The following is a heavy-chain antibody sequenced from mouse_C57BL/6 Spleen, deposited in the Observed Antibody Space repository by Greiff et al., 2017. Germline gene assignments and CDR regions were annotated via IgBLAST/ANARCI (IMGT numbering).Heavy chain of an antibody. Sequence: VQLQQPGAELVRPGSSVKLSCKASGYTFTSYWMDWVKQRPGQGLEWIGNIYPSDSETHYNQKFKDKATLTVDKSSSTAYMQLSSLTSEDSAVYYCARYMGRSWYFDVWGTGTTVTVSS. CDR3: ARYMGRSWYFDV. D-gene: IGHD4-1*01. J-gene: IGHJ1*03. V-gene: IGHV1-61*01. CDR2: IYPSDSET. CDR1: GYTFTSYW.